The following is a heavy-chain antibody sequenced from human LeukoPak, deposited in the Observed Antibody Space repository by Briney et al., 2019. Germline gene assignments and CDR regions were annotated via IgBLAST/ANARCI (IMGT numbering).Heavy chain of an antibody. Sequence: GGSLRLSCTASGFTFSSYSMNWVRQAPGKGLEWVSYISSSSSTIYYADSVKGRFTISRDNAKNSLYLQMNSLRAEDTAVYYCARDFFPWYYYDSSGDTGDWYFDLWGRGTLVTVSS. V-gene: IGHV3-48*04. J-gene: IGHJ2*01. CDR3: ARDFFPWYYYDSSGDTGDWYFDL. D-gene: IGHD3-22*01. CDR2: ISSSSSTI. CDR1: GFTFSSYS.